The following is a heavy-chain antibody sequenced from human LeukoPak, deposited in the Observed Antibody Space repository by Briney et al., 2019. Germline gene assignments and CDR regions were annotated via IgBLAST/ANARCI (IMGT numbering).Heavy chain of an antibody. V-gene: IGHV4-39*01. D-gene: IGHD5-12*01. J-gene: IGHJ4*02. Sequence: PSETLSLTCTVSGGSISSSSYSWGWIRQPPGKGLEWIGSIYYSGSTYYNPSLKSRVTISVDTSKNQLSLKLSSVTAADTAVYYCARHIVATITGVDYWGQGTLVTVSS. CDR2: IYYSGST. CDR3: ARHIVATITGVDY. CDR1: GGSISSSSYS.